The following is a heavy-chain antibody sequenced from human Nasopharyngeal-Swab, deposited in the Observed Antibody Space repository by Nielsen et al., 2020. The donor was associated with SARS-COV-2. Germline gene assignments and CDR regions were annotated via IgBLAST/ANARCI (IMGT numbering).Heavy chain of an antibody. Sequence: GGSLRLSCAASGFTFSSYGMHWVRQAPGKGLEWVAVISYDGSNKYYADSVKGRFTISRDNSKNTLYLQMNSLRAEDTAVYYCAKDGITGTTDYFDYWGQGTLVTVSS. D-gene: IGHD1-7*01. CDR1: GFTFSSYG. J-gene: IGHJ4*02. CDR3: AKDGITGTTDYFDY. V-gene: IGHV3-30*18. CDR2: ISYDGSNK.